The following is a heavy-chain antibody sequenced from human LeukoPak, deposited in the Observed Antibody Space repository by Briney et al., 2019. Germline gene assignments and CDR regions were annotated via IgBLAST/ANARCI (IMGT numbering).Heavy chain of an antibody. V-gene: IGHV4-61*05. D-gene: IGHD4-17*01. J-gene: IGHJ1*01. CDR1: GGSISSSSYY. CDR3: AQTTVINPYFQH. CDR2: IYYSGST. Sequence: SETLSLTCTVSGGSISSSSYYWSWIRQPPGKGLEWIGYIYYSGSTNYNPSLKSRVTISVDTSKNQFSLKLSSVTAADTAVYYCAQTTVINPYFQHWGQGTLVTVSS.